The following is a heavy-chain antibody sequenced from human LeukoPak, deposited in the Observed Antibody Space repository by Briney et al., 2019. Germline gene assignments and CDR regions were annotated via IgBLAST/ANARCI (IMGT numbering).Heavy chain of an antibody. Sequence: PGGSLRLSCAASGFTFSSYAMHWVRQAPGEGLEWVAVISYDGSNKYYADSVKGRFTISRDNSKNTLYLQMNSLRAEDTAVYYCARSHGGEMATIPDAFDIWGQGTMVTVSS. D-gene: IGHD5-24*01. J-gene: IGHJ3*02. V-gene: IGHV3-30-3*01. CDR1: GFTFSSYA. CDR3: ARSHGGEMATIPDAFDI. CDR2: ISYDGSNK.